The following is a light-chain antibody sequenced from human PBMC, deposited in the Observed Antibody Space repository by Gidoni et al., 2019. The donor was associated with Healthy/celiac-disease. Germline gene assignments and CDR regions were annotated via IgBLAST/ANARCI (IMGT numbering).Light chain of an antibody. CDR2: AAS. V-gene: IGKV1-39*01. CDR1: QSISSY. J-gene: IGKJ1*01. CDR3: QQSYSTPWT. Sequence: IQMTQSPSSLSASVGDRVTITCRASQSISSYLNWYQQKPGKAPKLLIYAASSLQSGVPSRFSGSGSETDFTLTINSLQPEDFATYYCQQSYSTPWTFXQXTKVEIK.